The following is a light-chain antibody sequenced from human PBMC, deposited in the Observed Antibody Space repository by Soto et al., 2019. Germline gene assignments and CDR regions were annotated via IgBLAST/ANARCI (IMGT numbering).Light chain of an antibody. Sequence: EIVVTQSPVALAVSAGEGATLSCRARQSVSSSYLAWYQQKPGQAPRPLIYGASTRATGIPARFSGSGSGTEFTLTISSLQSEDFAVYYCQQYNNWPRTFGQGTKVDIK. V-gene: IGKV3-15*01. CDR1: QSVSSSY. CDR3: QQYNNWPRT. J-gene: IGKJ1*01. CDR2: GAS.